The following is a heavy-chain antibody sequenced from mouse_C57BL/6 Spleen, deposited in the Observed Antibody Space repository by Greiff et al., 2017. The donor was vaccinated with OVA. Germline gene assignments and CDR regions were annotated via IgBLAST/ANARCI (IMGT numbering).Heavy chain of an antibody. CDR2: IDPSDSYT. V-gene: IGHV1-50*01. J-gene: IGHJ3*01. CDR1: GYTFTSYW. CDR3: ARTPGGLYDYDGGFAY. Sequence: QVQLKQPGAELVKPGASVKLSCKASGYTFTSYWMQWVKQRPGQGLEWIGEIDPSDSYTNYNQKFKGKATLTVDTSSSTAYMQLSSLTSEDSAVYYCARTPGGLYDYDGGFAYWGQGTLVTVSA. D-gene: IGHD2-4*01.